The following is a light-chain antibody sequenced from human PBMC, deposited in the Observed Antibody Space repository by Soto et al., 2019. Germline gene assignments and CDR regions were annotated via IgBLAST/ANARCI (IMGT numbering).Light chain of an antibody. V-gene: IGKV3-20*01. J-gene: IGKJ1*01. Sequence: TQSPSTLSASVGDRVIITCRASQSISNWLAWYQQKPGQAPRLLIYGASSRATGIPDRFSGSGSGTDFTLTISRLEPEDFAVYYCQQYGSSWTFGQGTKVDIK. CDR3: QQYGSSWT. CDR2: GAS. CDR1: QSISNW.